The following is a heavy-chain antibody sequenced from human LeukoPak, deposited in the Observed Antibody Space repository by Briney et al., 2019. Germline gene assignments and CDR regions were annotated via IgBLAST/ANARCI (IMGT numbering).Heavy chain of an antibody. CDR2: IYTSGST. CDR3: ARTMIVVDAPFDY. V-gene: IGHV4-61*02. D-gene: IGHD3-22*01. J-gene: IGHJ4*02. Sequence: SQTLSLTCTVSGGSISSGSYYWSWIRQPAGKGLEWIGRIYTSGSTNYNPSLKSRVTISVDTSKNQFSLKLSSVTAADTAVYYCARTMIVVDAPFDYWGQGTLVTVSS. CDR1: GGSISSGSYY.